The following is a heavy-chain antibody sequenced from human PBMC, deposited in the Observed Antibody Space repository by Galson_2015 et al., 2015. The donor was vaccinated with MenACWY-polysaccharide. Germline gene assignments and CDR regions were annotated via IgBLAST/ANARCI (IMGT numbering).Heavy chain of an antibody. D-gene: IGHD2-21*01. J-gene: IGHJ4*02. Sequence: SLRLSCAASGFTFSSNSMNWVRQAPGKGLEWVSYISSSSGTIYYADSVKGRFTISRDGAKNSLYLQMNSLRAEDTAVYYCASTSPNSFWGQGTLVTVSS. CDR1: GFTFSSNS. V-gene: IGHV3-48*01. CDR2: ISSSSGTI. CDR3: ASTSPNSF.